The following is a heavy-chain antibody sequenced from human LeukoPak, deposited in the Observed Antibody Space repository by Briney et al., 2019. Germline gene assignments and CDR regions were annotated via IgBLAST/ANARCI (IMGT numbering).Heavy chain of an antibody. CDR1: GFTFSNYA. D-gene: IGHD1-26*01. CDR2: TSGSGSSI. V-gene: IGHV3-23*01. CDR3: AREEEAYSGSRIDY. J-gene: IGHJ4*02. Sequence: PGGSLRLSCAASGFTFSNYAMSWVRQAPGKGLEWVSGTSGSGSSIYYADSVKGRFTISRDNSKNTLYMQMNSLRAVDTAAYYCAREEEAYSGSRIDYWGQGTLVTVSS.